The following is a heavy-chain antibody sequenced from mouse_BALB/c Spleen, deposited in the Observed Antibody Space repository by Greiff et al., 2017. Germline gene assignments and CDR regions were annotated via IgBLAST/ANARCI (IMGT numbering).Heavy chain of an antibody. Sequence: VQLQQSGAELAKPGASVKMSCKASGYTFTSYWMHWVKQRPEQGLEWIGRIDPANGNTKYDPKFQGKATITADTSSNTAYLQLSSLTSEDTAVYYCASTLMDYWGQGTPVTVSS. V-gene: IGHV14-3*02. CDR1: GYTFTSYW. CDR3: ASTLMDY. J-gene: IGHJ4*01. D-gene: IGHD2-1*01. CDR2: IDPANGNT.